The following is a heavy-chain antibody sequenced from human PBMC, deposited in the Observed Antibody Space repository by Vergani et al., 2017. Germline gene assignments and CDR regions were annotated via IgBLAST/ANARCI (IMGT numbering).Heavy chain of an antibody. J-gene: IGHJ6*02. CDR1: GFTFSSYG. D-gene: IGHD3-16*01. V-gene: IGHV3-30*18. CDR2: ISYDGSNK. Sequence: QVQLVESGGGVVQPGRSLRLSCAASGFTFSSYGMHWVRQAPGKGLEWVAVISYDGSNKYYADSVKGRFTISRDNSKNTLYLQMNSLRAEDTAVYYCAKNLQGGGTTYYYYGMEVWGQGTTVNVSS. CDR3: AKNLQGGGTTYYYYGMEV.